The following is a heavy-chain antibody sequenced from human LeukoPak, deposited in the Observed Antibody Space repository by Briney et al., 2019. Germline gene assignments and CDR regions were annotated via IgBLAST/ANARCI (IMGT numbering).Heavy chain of an antibody. J-gene: IGHJ4*02. V-gene: IGHV3-53*01. CDR3: ARLYYYGRAGDY. Sequence: GGSLRLSCAASGFTVSSNYMSWVRQAPGKGLEWVSVIYSGGSTYYADSVMGRFTISRDNSKNTLYLQMNSLRAEDTAVYYCARLYYYGRAGDYWGQGTLVTVSS. D-gene: IGHD3-10*01. CDR1: GFTVSSNY. CDR2: IYSGGST.